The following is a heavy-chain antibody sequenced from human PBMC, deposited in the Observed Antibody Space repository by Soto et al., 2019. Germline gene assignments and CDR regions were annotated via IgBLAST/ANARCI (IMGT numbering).Heavy chain of an antibody. D-gene: IGHD3-3*01. V-gene: IGHV3-48*02. J-gene: IGHJ6*02. Sequence: GGSLRLSCAASGFTFSSYSMNWVRQAPGKGLEWVSYISSSSSTIYYADSVKGRLTISRDNAKNSLYLQMNSLRDEDTAVYYCARGGRITIFGVVIIPPGMDVWGQGTTVTVSS. CDR1: GFTFSSYS. CDR2: ISSSSSTI. CDR3: ARGGRITIFGVVIIPPGMDV.